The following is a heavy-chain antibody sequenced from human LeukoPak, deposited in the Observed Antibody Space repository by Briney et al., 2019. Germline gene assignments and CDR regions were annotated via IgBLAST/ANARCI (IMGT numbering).Heavy chain of an antibody. Sequence: ASVKVSCKASGYTFTSYVISWVRQAPGQGLEWMGWISAYNGNTNYAQKVQGRVTMTTDTSTSTAYMELRSLRSDDTAVYYCARDRNLNGDIDYWGQGTLVTVSS. J-gene: IGHJ4*02. V-gene: IGHV1-18*01. CDR1: GYTFTSYV. CDR2: ISAYNGNT. D-gene: IGHD4-17*01. CDR3: ARDRNLNGDIDY.